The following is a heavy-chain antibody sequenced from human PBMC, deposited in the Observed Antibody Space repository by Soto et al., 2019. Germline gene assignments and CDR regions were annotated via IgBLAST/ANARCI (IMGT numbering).Heavy chain of an antibody. Sequence: QVQLVESGGGVVQPGRSLRLSCAASGFTFSNYAMHWVRQAPGKGLEWVAVISYDGSNKYYADSVKGRFTISRDSSKNTLYMQMNSLRAEDTAVYYWARPQATYYYGSRGYGFHPWGQGTLVTVSS. V-gene: IGHV3-30-3*01. CDR3: ARPQATYYYGSRGYGFHP. D-gene: IGHD3-22*01. CDR1: GFTFSNYA. CDR2: ISYDGSNK. J-gene: IGHJ5*02.